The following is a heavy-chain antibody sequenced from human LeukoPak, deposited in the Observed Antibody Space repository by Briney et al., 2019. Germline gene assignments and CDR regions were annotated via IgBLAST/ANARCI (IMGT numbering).Heavy chain of an antibody. Sequence: TGGSLRLSCAASGFTFSSYSMNWVRQAPGKGLEWVSYISSSSSTIYYADSVKGRFTISRDNAKNSLYLQMNSLRAEDTAVYYCAKEGRTKAHGYSEYYFDYWGQGTLVTVSS. V-gene: IGHV3-48*01. CDR2: ISSSSSTI. CDR1: GFTFSSYS. D-gene: IGHD2-15*01. J-gene: IGHJ4*02. CDR3: AKEGRTKAHGYSEYYFDY.